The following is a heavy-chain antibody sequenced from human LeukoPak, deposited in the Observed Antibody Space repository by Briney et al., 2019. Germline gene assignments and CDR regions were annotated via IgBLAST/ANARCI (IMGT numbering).Heavy chain of an antibody. CDR3: ARTPGYSSGWYHFRWFDP. CDR2: INHSGST. D-gene: IGHD6-19*01. V-gene: IGHV4-34*01. J-gene: IGHJ5*02. Sequence: SETLSLTCAVSGGSISSGGYSWSWIRQPPGKGLEWIGEINHSGSTNYNPSLKSRVTISVDTSKNQFSLKLSSVTAADTAVYYCARTPGYSSGWYHFRWFDPWGQGTLVTVSS. CDR1: GGSISSGGYS.